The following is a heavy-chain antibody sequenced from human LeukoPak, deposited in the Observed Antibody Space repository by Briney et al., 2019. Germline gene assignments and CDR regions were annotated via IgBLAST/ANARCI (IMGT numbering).Heavy chain of an antibody. CDR3: ARTPELWSYFMDV. V-gene: IGHV3-21*01. CDR2: ITTSSSDI. Sequence: NPGGSLRLSCAASGFTFSDYSMNWVRQAPGKGLEWVSVITTSSSDIYYADSVKGRFTISRDNAKNPLYLQMNSLRAEDTAVYYCARTPELWSYFMDVWGKGTTVTVSS. CDR1: GFTFSDYS. J-gene: IGHJ6*03. D-gene: IGHD2-21*01.